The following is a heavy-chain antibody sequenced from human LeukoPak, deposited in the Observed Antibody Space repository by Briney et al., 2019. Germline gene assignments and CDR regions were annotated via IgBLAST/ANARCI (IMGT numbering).Heavy chain of an antibody. CDR3: ARQTIAVAGTLDY. D-gene: IGHD6-19*01. V-gene: IGHV4-31*03. CDR1: GGSISSGGYY. Sequence: SQTLSLTCTVSGGSISSGGYYWSWIRQHPGKGLEWIGYIYYSGSTHYNPSLKSRVTISVDTSKNQFSLKLSSVTAADTAVYYCARQTIAVAGTLDYWGQGTLVTVSS. J-gene: IGHJ4*02. CDR2: IYYSGST.